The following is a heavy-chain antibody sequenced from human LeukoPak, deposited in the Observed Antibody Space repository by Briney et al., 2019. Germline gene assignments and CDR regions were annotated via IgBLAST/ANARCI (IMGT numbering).Heavy chain of an antibody. CDR3: AKDGLDP. CDR2: ISYDGSNK. J-gene: IGHJ5*02. V-gene: IGHV3-30*18. Sequence: GGSLRLSCAASGFTFSSYSMNWVRQAPGKGLEWVAVISYDGSNKYYADSVKGRFTISRDNSKNTLYLQMNSLRAEDTAVYYCAKDGLDPWGQGTLVTVSS. CDR1: GFTFSSYS.